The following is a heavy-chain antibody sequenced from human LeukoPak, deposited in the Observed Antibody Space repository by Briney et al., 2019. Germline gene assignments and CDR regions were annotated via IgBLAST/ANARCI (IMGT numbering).Heavy chain of an antibody. D-gene: IGHD6-19*01. J-gene: IGHJ4*02. CDR2: ISSSSSYI. CDR3: GGGGGGDGSGWSTTDY. V-gene: IGHV3-21*01. CDR1: GFTFSSYS. Sequence: GGSLRLSCAASGFTFSSYSMSWVRQAPGKGLEWVSSISSSSSYIYYADSVKGRFTISRDNAKNSLYLQMNSLRAEDTAVYYLGGGGGGDGSGWSTTDYWGQGTLVTISS.